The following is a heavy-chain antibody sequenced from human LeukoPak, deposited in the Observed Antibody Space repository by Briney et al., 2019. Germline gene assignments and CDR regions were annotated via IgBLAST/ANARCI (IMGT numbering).Heavy chain of an antibody. J-gene: IGHJ5*02. V-gene: IGHV3-7*01. Sequence: GGSLRLSCAASGFTFSSYWMSWVRQAPGKGLEWVANIKQDGSEKYYVDSVKGRFTISRDNAKNSLFLQMNSLRAEDTAVYYCARDLSYGDYVEHWFDPWGQGTLVIVSS. CDR2: IKQDGSEK. CDR3: ARDLSYGDYVEHWFDP. CDR1: GFTFSSYW. D-gene: IGHD4-17*01.